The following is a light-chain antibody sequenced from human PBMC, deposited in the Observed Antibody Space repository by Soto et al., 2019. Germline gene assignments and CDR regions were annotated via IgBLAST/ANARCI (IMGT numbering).Light chain of an antibody. CDR2: DAS. J-gene: IGKJ1*01. Sequence: EIVMTQSPATLSVSPGERATLSCRASQSVSSNLAWYQQKPGQAPRLLIYDASTRATGIPARFSGSGSGTEFTLTISSLQSEDFAVYYCQQYNNWPPVFGQGTKVEIK. CDR3: QQYNNWPPV. V-gene: IGKV3-15*01. CDR1: QSVSSN.